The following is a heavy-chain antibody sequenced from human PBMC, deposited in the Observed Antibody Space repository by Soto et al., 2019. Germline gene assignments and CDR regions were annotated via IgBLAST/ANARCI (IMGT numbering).Heavy chain of an antibody. D-gene: IGHD4-17*01. Sequence: SATLSLTCSVSGGSVSDKTYYWSWILQPPGKRLEWIGYVYYSGTTNYNPSLKIRVTISVDLSKNRFSLRLSSVTTADTALYYCARTTAVPNTLRSRYFFDYWRQGTLVTVSS. CDR3: ARTTAVPNTLRSRYFFDY. J-gene: IGHJ4*02. V-gene: IGHV4-61*01. CDR2: VYYSGTT. CDR1: GGSVSDKTYY.